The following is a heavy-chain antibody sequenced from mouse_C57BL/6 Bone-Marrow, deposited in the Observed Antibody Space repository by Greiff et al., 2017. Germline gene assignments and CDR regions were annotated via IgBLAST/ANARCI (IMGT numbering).Heavy chain of an antibody. Sequence: QVQPQQPGAELVKPGASVKMSCKASGYTFTSYWITWVKQRPGQGLEWIGDIYPGSGSTNYNEKFKSKATLTVDTSSSTAYMQLSSLTSEDSAVYYCARGGLYDGYYWYFDVWGTGTTVTVSS. CDR3: ARGGLYDGYYWYFDV. CDR2: IYPGSGST. J-gene: IGHJ1*03. D-gene: IGHD2-3*01. V-gene: IGHV1-55*01. CDR1: GYTFTSYW.